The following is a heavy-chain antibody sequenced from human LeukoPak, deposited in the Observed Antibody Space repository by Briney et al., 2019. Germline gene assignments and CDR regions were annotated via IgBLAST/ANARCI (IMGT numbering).Heavy chain of an antibody. J-gene: IGHJ4*02. CDR2: INSSSSYI. Sequence: GGSLRLSCAASGFTFSSSSMNWVRQAPGTGLEWVSSINSSSSYIYYAESVKGRFTISRDNAKNSLYLQMNSLRAEDTAVYYCARERDYYGSGTLDYWGQGTLVTVSS. CDR1: GFTFSSSS. CDR3: ARERDYYGSGTLDY. D-gene: IGHD3-10*01. V-gene: IGHV3-21*01.